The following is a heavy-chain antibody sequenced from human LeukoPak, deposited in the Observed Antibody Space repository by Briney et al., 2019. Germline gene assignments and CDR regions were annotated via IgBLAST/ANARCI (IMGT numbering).Heavy chain of an antibody. D-gene: IGHD3-9*01. J-gene: IGHJ4*02. CDR1: GYTLTELS. V-gene: IGHV1-24*01. CDR3: ATDRLRYFDWSFDY. Sequence: ASVKVSCKVSGYTLTELSMHWVRQAPGKGLEWMGGSDPEDGETIYAQKFQGRVTMTEDTSTDTAYMELSSLRSEDTAVYYCATDRLRYFDWSFDYWGQGTLVTVSS. CDR2: SDPEDGET.